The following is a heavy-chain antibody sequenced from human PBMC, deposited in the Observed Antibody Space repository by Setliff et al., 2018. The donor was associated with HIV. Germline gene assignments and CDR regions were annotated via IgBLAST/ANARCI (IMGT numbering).Heavy chain of an antibody. V-gene: IGHV4-61*09. CDR1: GASISSGSYF. CDR2: ISTSGST. CDR3: GGNGYYSIDY. J-gene: IGHJ4*02. D-gene: IGHD3-22*01. Sequence: PSETLSLTCTVSGASISSGSYFWGWFRQPAGKGLEWIGHISTSGSTNYNPSLKSRVTISVDTPKKHFSLKLTSVTAADTAVYYCGGNGYYSIDYWGQGTLVTVSS.